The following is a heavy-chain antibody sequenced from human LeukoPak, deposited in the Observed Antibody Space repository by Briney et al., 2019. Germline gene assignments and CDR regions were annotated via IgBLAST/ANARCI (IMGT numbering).Heavy chain of an antibody. V-gene: IGHV1-69*02. CDR3: AATGGSGSYDFDY. CDR2: IIPILGIA. J-gene: IGHJ4*02. D-gene: IGHD3-10*01. CDR1: GGTFSSYT. Sequence: EASVKVSCKASGGTFSSYTISWVRQAPGQGLEWMGRIIPILGIANYAQKFQGRVTITADKSTSTAYMELSSLRSEDTAVYYWAATGGSGSYDFDYWGQGTLVTVSS.